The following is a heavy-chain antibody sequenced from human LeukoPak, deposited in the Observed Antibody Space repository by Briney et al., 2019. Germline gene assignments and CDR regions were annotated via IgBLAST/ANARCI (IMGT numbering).Heavy chain of an antibody. CDR2: IYSSGTT. V-gene: IGHV4-39*07. CDR1: GGSISISTYY. J-gene: IGHJ4*02. CDR3: ARGLDY. Sequence: SETLSLTCTVSGGSISISTYYWGWVRQPPGKGLEWIGSIYSSGTTYYNPSLKSQFTISLDTSKNQFSLKLSSVTAADTAVYYCARGLDYWGQGTLVTVSS.